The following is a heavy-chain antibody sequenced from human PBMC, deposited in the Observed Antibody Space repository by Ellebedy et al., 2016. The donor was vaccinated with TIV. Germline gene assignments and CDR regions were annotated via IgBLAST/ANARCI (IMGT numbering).Heavy chain of an antibody. D-gene: IGHD1-1*01. CDR3: ARGSVWNPDH. CDR1: GFTFSSYS. J-gene: IGHJ4*02. CDR2: ISSSSSYI. V-gene: IGHV3-21*01. Sequence: GGSLRLXXAASGFTFSSYSMNWVRQAPGKGLEWVSSISSSSSYIYYADSVKGRFTISRDNAKNSLYLQINSLRAEDTAVYYCARGSVWNPDHWGQGALVTVSS.